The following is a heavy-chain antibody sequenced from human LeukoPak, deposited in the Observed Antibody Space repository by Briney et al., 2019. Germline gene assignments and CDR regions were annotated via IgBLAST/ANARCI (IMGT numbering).Heavy chain of an antibody. Sequence: ASVKVSCKASGYTFTGYYMHWVRQAPGQGLEWMGWINPNSGGTNYAQKFQGRVTMTRDTSISTAYMELSRLRSDDTAVYYCARGLHDYGGNGYYYYYYMDVWGKGTTVTISS. V-gene: IGHV1-2*02. CDR1: GYTFTGYY. J-gene: IGHJ6*03. D-gene: IGHD4-23*01. CDR3: ARGLHDYGGNGYYYYYYMDV. CDR2: INPNSGGT.